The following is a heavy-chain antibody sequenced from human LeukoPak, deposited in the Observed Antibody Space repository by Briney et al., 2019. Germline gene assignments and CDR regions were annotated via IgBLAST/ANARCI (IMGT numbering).Heavy chain of an antibody. Sequence: SETLSLTCTVSGGSISSYYWSWIRQPPGKGLEWIGYIYYSGSTNYNPSLKSRVTISVDTSKNQFSLKLSSVTAADTAVYYCARHGGCSGGSCYLRRQLGFDYWGQGTLVTVSS. CDR1: GGSISSYY. D-gene: IGHD2-15*01. CDR3: ARHGGCSGGSCYLRRQLGFDY. J-gene: IGHJ4*02. CDR2: IYYSGST. V-gene: IGHV4-59*08.